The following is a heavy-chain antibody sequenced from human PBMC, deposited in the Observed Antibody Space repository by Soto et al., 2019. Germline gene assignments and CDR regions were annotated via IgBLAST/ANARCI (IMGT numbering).Heavy chain of an antibody. CDR2: VFYSGST. J-gene: IGHJ4*02. CDR3: ARSFMVPVDYFDY. D-gene: IGHD3-10*01. CDR1: GASSNNHY. Sequence: SETLSLTWTVSGASSNNHYCSWIRQSRGKGLEWIGHVFYSGSTNYNPTLKTRVTISIDRSTKQFSLKLTSVTAGDRVVYYCARSFMVPVDYFDYWGQGTLVTVS. V-gene: IGHV4-59*11.